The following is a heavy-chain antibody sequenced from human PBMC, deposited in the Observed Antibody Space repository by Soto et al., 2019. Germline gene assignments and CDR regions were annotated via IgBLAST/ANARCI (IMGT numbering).Heavy chain of an antibody. CDR3: ARGGGRDPSGYDFYFDY. CDR2: INPSGGST. CDR1: GYTFTSYY. D-gene: IGHD5-12*01. J-gene: IGHJ4*02. V-gene: IGHV1-46*01. Sequence: QVQLVQSGAEVKKPGASVKVSCKASGYTFTSYYMHWVRQAPGQGLEWMGIINPSGGSTSYAQKFQGRVTMTRDTSTSTVYMELSSLRSEDTAVYYCARGGGRDPSGYDFYFDYWGQGTLVTVSS.